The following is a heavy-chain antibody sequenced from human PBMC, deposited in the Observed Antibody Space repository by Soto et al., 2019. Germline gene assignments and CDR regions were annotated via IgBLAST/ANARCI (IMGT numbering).Heavy chain of an antibody. CDR1: GGSVSSYY. Sequence: PSETLSLTCTVSGGSVSSYYWSWIRQPPGKGLEWIGEINHSGSTNYNPSLKSRVTISVDTSKNQFSLKLSSVTAADTAVYYCARAKYYYGSGSYYKKGAYYYYGMDVWGQGTTVTVSS. CDR2: INHSGST. J-gene: IGHJ6*02. V-gene: IGHV4-34*01. CDR3: ARAKYYYGSGSYYKKGAYYYYGMDV. D-gene: IGHD3-10*01.